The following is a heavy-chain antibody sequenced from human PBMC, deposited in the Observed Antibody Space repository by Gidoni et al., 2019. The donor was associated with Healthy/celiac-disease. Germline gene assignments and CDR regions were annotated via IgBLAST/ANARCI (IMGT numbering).Heavy chain of an antibody. CDR3: AKAHLGESIAPFDY. CDR1: SYA. Sequence: SYAMSWVRQAPGKGLEWVSAISGSGGSTYYADSVKGRFTISRDNSKNTLYLQMNSLRAEDTAVYYCAKAHLGESIAPFDYWGQGTLVTVSS. D-gene: IGHD3-16*01. V-gene: IGHV3-23*01. J-gene: IGHJ4*02. CDR2: ISGSGGST.